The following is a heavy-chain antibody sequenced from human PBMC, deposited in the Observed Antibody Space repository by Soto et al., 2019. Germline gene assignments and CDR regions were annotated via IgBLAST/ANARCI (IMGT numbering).Heavy chain of an antibody. CDR1: GFTFSSYA. D-gene: IGHD4-4*01. Sequence: EVQLLESGGGLVQPGGSLRLSCAASGFTFSSYAMSWVRQAPGKGLEWVSAISGSGGSTYYADSVKGRFTISRDNSKNTLYLQMNSLRAEDTAVYYCATDYSNYGQTIRYYYYGMDVWGQGTTVTVSS. CDR2: ISGSGGST. V-gene: IGHV3-23*01. J-gene: IGHJ6*02. CDR3: ATDYSNYGQTIRYYYYGMDV.